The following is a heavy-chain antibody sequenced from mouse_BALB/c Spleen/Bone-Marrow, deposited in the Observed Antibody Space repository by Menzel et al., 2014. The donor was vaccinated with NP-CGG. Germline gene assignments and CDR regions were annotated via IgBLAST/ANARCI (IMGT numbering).Heavy chain of an antibody. Sequence: VQLQQSGAELVKPGASVQLSCTASGFNIKDTYMHWVKQRTEQGLEWIGRIDPANGNTKYDPKFQGKATITADTSSNTAYLQLSSLTSEDTGVYYCARYCYGYYFDYWGQGTTRTVSS. D-gene: IGHD1-1*01. V-gene: IGHV14-3*02. CDR1: GFNIKDTY. CDR2: IDPANGNT. CDR3: ARYCYGYYFDY. J-gene: IGHJ2*01.